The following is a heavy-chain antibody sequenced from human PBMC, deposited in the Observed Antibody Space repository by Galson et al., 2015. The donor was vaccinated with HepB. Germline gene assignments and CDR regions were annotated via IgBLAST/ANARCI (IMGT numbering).Heavy chain of an antibody. CDR2: IIPIFGTA. CDR1: GGTFSSYV. D-gene: IGHD1-7*01. V-gene: IGHV1-69*13. J-gene: IGHJ3*02. CDR3: ARELELGGAFDI. Sequence: SVKVSCKASGGTFSSYVISWVRQAPGQGLEWMGGIIPIFGTANYAQKFQGRVTITADESTSTAYMELSSLKSEDTAAYYCARELELGGAFDIWGQGTMVTVSS.